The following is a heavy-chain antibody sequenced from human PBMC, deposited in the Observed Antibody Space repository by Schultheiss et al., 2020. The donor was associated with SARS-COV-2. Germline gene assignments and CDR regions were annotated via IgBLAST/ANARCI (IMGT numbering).Heavy chain of an antibody. CDR3: TTRNSVMAILPFDP. J-gene: IGHJ5*02. CDR1: GASISSSKW. D-gene: IGHD2-21*01. V-gene: IGHV4-4*02. Sequence: SETLSLTCAVSGASISSSKWWSWVRQSPGTGLEWIAEISHNGIINYNPSLKSRVTISLDKSKNQFSLKVTSVTAADTAIYYCTTRNSVMAILPFDPWGQGTLVTVSS. CDR2: ISHNGII.